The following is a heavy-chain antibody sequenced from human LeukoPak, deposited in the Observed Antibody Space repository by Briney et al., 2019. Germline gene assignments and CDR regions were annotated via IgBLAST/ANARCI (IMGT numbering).Heavy chain of an antibody. J-gene: IGHJ4*02. CDR2: IYYSGRT. D-gene: IGHD4/OR15-4a*01. CDR3: ARGSYGDYFDY. V-gene: IGHV4-59*01. Sequence: PSETLSLTCTVSGGSISSYYWSWVRQPPGKGLEWVGYIYYSGRTNYNTYLKSRVNISVEKSKNQFSLTLSSVPAADTAVYYCARGSYGDYFDYWGQGTLVTVSS. CDR1: GGSISSYY.